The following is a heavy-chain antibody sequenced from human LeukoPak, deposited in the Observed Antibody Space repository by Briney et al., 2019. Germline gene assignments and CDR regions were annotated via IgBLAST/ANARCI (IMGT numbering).Heavy chain of an antibody. CDR2: IYSDNT. CDR3: ARGGGYWGSGYFDY. J-gene: IGHJ4*02. Sequence: GGSLRPSCTVSGFTVSSNSMSWVRQAPGKGLEWVSFIYSDNTHYSDSVKGRFTISRDNSKNTLYLQMNSLRAEDTAVYYCARGGGYWGSGYFDYWGQGTLVTVSS. CDR1: GFTVSSNS. V-gene: IGHV3-53*01. D-gene: IGHD7-27*01.